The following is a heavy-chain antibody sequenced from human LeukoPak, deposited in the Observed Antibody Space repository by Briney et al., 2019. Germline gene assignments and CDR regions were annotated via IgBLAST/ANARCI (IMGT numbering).Heavy chain of an antibody. J-gene: IGHJ6*02. CDR3: ARDRLGAYCGGDCYSGYYYYYYGMDV. Sequence: PGGSLRLSCAASGFTFSSYWMHWVRQAPAKGLVWVSRINSDGSSTIYADSVKGRFTISRDNAKNTLYLQMNSLRAEDTAVYYCARDRLGAYCGGDCYSGYYYYYYGMDVWGQGTTVTVSS. CDR2: INSDGSST. D-gene: IGHD2-21*02. V-gene: IGHV3-74*01. CDR1: GFTFSSYW.